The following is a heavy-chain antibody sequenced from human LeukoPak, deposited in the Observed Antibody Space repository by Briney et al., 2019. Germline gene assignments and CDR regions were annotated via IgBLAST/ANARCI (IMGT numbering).Heavy chain of an antibody. Sequence: ASVKVSCKASGCTFTSYYMHWVRQAPGQGLEWMGIINPSGGSTSYAQKFQGRVTMTRDTPTSTVYMELSSLRSEDTAVYYCARGQKDIVVVPAAKPDGMDVWGQGTTVTVSS. CDR1: GCTFTSYY. J-gene: IGHJ6*02. CDR2: INPSGGST. CDR3: ARGQKDIVVVPAAKPDGMDV. D-gene: IGHD2-2*02. V-gene: IGHV1-46*01.